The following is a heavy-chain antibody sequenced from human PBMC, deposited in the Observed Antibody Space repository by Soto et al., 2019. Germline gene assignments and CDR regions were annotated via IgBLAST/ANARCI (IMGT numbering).Heavy chain of an antibody. CDR2: IYYSGST. J-gene: IGHJ4*02. V-gene: IGHV4-59*01. CDR3: ARVSHSSCWYYFDD. CDR1: GGSISSYY. D-gene: IGHD6-13*01. Sequence: SETLSLTCTVSGGSISSYYWSRIRQPPGKGLEWTGYIYYSGSTNYNPSLKSRVTISVDTSKNQFSLKLSSVTAADTAVYYCARVSHSSCWYYFDDWGQGTLVTVSS.